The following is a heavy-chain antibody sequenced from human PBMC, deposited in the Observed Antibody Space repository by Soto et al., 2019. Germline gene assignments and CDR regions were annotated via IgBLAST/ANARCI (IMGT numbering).Heavy chain of an antibody. CDR1: GGTFSSYA. CDR2: IIPIFGTA. D-gene: IGHD1-20*01. CDR3: ARRYQQVMDV. Sequence: EASVKVSCKASGGTFSSYAISWVRQAPGQGLEWMGGIIPIFGTANYAQKFQGRVTITADESTSTAYMELSSLRSADTAVYYCARRYQQVMDVWGQGTTVTVSS. J-gene: IGHJ6*02. V-gene: IGHV1-69*13.